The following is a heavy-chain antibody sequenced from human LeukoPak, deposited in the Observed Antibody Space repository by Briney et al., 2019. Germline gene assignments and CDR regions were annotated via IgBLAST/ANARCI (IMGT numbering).Heavy chain of an antibody. V-gene: IGHV1-46*01. CDR2: INPSGDST. Sequence: ASVKVSCKTSGYTFTINHIHWVRQAPGQGLEWMGVINPSGDSTTYAQNFQGRVTMTRDTSTSTVYMELRSLRSEDTAIYYCAKLATSDTGETYWGQGTLVTVSS. D-gene: IGHD3-16*01. J-gene: IGHJ4*02. CDR1: GYTFTINH. CDR3: AKLATSDTGETY.